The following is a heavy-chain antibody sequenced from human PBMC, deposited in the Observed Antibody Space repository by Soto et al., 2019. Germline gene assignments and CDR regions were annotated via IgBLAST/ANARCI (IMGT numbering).Heavy chain of an antibody. J-gene: IGHJ6*02. CDR2: ISAYNGNT. CDR1: GYTFTSYG. Sequence: GASVKVSCKASGYTFTSYGISWVRQAPGQGLKRMGWISAYNGNTNYAQKLKGRVTMTTDTSTSTAYMELRSLRSDDTAVYYCARDPYYDILTGYYPNYYYGMDVWGQGTTVTVSS. V-gene: IGHV1-18*01. D-gene: IGHD3-9*01. CDR3: ARDPYYDILTGYYPNYYYGMDV.